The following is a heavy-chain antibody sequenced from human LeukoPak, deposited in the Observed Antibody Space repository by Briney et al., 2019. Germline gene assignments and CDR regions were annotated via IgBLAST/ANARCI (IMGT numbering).Heavy chain of an antibody. CDR3: ARGPAAGYDY. Sequence: GGSLRLSCAASGFTFRTYWMHRVRQAPGKGLVWVSRINTDGRSTSYADSVKGRFTVSRDNSKDTLYLQMNSLRADDTAVYYCARGPAAGYDYWGQGTLVTVSS. CDR1: GFTFRTYW. CDR2: INTDGRST. V-gene: IGHV3-74*01. D-gene: IGHD6-13*01. J-gene: IGHJ4*02.